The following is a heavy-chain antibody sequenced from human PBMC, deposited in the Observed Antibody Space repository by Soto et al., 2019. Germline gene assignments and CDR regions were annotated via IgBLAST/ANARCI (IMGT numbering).Heavy chain of an antibody. J-gene: IGHJ6*02. Sequence: QVQLQESGPGLVKPSQTLSLTCTVSGGSISSGGYYWSWIRQHPGKGLGWIGYFYYSGSTYYNPSLRSRVTISVDTPKNQFSLKLSSVTAADTAVYYCARDGGEWLQRYYYYRMDVWGQGTTVTVSS. CDR1: GGSISSGGYY. V-gene: IGHV4-31*03. CDR2: FYYSGST. CDR3: ARDGGEWLQRYYYYRMDV. D-gene: IGHD5-12*01.